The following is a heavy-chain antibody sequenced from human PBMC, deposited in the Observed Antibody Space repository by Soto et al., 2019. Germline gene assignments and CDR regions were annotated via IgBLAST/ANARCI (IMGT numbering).Heavy chain of an antibody. D-gene: IGHD6-13*01. V-gene: IGHV3-23*01. J-gene: IGHJ6*02. Sequence: GGSLRLSCAASGFTFSSYAMSWVRQAPGKGLEWVSAISGSGGSTYYADSVKGRFTISRDNSKNTLYLQMNSLRAEDTAVYYCAKGGAAAGQYYYYYYGVDVWGQGTTVTVSS. CDR3: AKGGAAAGQYYYYYYGVDV. CDR1: GFTFSSYA. CDR2: ISGSGGST.